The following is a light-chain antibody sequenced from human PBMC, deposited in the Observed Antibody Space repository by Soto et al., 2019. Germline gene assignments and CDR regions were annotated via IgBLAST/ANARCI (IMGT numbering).Light chain of an antibody. J-gene: IGKJ5*01. CDR1: QSISNT. CDR2: GAF. V-gene: IGKV3-15*01. CDR3: QQYSNWPIT. Sequence: EVVMTQSPATLSVSPGERATLSCRASQSISNTLVWYQQKPGQAPRLLISGAFNRATGIPARFRGRWSGTDFTLTISSVQSEDFAVYYCQQYSNWPITFGQGTRLEI.